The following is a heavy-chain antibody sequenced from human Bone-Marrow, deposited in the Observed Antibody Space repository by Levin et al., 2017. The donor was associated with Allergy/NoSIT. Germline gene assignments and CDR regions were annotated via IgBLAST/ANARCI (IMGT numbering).Heavy chain of an antibody. D-gene: IGHD3-9*01. V-gene: IGHV1-46*01. CDR1: GYTFTSYY. CDR2: INPSGGST. Sequence: ASVKVSCKASGYTFTSYYMHWVRQAPGQGLEWMGIINPSGGSTSYAQKFQGRVTMTRDTSTSTVYMELSSLRSEDTAVYYCARDLGVGEKYYDILTGHDAFDSWGQGTMVTVSS. CDR3: ARDLGVGEKYYDILTGHDAFDS. J-gene: IGHJ3*02.